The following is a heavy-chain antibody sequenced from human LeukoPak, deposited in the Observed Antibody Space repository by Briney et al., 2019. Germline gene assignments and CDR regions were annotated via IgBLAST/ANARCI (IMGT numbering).Heavy chain of an antibody. D-gene: IGHD3-22*01. CDR2: ISGTGGSDGTT. J-gene: IGHJ4*02. V-gene: IGHV3-23*01. Sequence: GGSLRLSCAASGFTFKTYGMSWVRQAPGKGLEWVSSISGTGGSDGTTYYADPVKGRFTISRDNAKNSVYLQMNNLRAEDTAVYYCARDRLGDYDNSGYYDKWGQGTLVTVSS. CDR3: ARDRLGDYDNSGYYDK. CDR1: GFTFKTYG.